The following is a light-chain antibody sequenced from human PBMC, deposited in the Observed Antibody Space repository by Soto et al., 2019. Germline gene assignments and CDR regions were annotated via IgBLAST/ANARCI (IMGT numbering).Light chain of an antibody. CDR3: QQYNNWPPTT. CDR2: GTS. CDR1: QSIDNNH. Sequence: EIVVTQSPGTLSLSPGERVTLSCRASQSIDNNHLAWYQQKPGQAPRLLIHGTSNRATGIPDRFSGSGSGTDFTLTFSRLEPEDFAVYYCQQYNNWPPTTFGQGNRWRL. J-gene: IGKJ5*01. V-gene: IGKV3-20*01.